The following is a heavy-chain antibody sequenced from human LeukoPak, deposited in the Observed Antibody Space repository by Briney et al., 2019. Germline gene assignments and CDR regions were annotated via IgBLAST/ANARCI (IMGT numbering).Heavy chain of an antibody. Sequence: GGSLRLSCAASGFTFSSYAMSWVRQAPGKGLEWVSAISGSGGSTCYADSVKGRFTISRGNSKNTLYLQMNSLRAEDTAVYYCAKDGYGSGSLYYFDYWGQGTLVTVSS. CDR3: AKDGYGSGSLYYFDY. D-gene: IGHD3-10*01. CDR2: ISGSGGST. CDR1: GFTFSSYA. V-gene: IGHV3-23*01. J-gene: IGHJ4*02.